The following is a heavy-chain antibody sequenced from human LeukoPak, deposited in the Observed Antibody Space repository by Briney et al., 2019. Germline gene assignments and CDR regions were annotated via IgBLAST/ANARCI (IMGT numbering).Heavy chain of an antibody. J-gene: IGHJ3*02. D-gene: IGHD3-22*01. V-gene: IGHV4-31*03. CDR1: GGPISSGGYY. CDR3: ARDSLDSSGPRWVFAFDI. Sequence: PSQTLSLTCTVSGGPISSGGYYWSWIRQHPGKGLEWIGYIYYSGSTYYNPSLKSRVTISVDTSKNQFSLKLSSVTAADTAVYYCARDSLDSSGPRWVFAFDIWGQGTMVTVSS. CDR2: IYYSGST.